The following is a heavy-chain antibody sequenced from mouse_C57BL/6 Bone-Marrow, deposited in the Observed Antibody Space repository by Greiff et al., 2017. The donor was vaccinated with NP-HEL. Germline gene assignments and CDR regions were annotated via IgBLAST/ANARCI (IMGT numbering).Heavy chain of an antibody. V-gene: IGHV14-4*01. D-gene: IGHD2-12*01. J-gene: IGHJ3*01. CDR1: GFNIKDYY. CDR2: IDPENGDT. Sequence: VQLKESGAELVRPGASVKLSCTASGFNIKDYYMHWVKQRPEQGLEWIGWIDPENGDTEYASKFQGKATITADTSSNTAYLQLSSLTSEDTAVYYGSTEDSYDVAWFAYWGQGTLVTVSA. CDR3: STEDSYDVAWFAY.